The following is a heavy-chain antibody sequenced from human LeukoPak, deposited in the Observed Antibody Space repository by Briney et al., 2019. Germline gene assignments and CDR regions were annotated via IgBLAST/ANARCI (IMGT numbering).Heavy chain of an antibody. V-gene: IGHV3-30-3*01. J-gene: IGHJ4*02. D-gene: IGHD3-22*01. Sequence: GGSLRLSCAASGFTFSRYAMYWVRQAPGKGLEWVAVISYDGGNKYYAESVKGRFTISRDNSKNTLCLQMNSLRAEDTAVYYCATYYDSSGYNFFDYWGQGTVVTVSS. CDR2: ISYDGGNK. CDR3: ATYYDSSGYNFFDY. CDR1: GFTFSRYA.